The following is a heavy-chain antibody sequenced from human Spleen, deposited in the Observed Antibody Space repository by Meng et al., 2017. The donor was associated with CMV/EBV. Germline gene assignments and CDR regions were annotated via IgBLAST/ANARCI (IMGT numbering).Heavy chain of an antibody. CDR1: GFTFRSYA. V-gene: IGHV3-30-3*01. CDR2: ISYDGSNK. Sequence: XQLVEXXXGLVQPGXSLRRACAASGFTFRSYAMHWVRQAPGKGLEWVAVISYDGSNKYYADSVKGRFTISRDNSKNTLYLQMNSLRAEDTAVYYCARDPGRRWPFDYWGQGTLVTVSA. CDR3: ARDPGRRWPFDY. D-gene: IGHD2-15*01. J-gene: IGHJ4*02.